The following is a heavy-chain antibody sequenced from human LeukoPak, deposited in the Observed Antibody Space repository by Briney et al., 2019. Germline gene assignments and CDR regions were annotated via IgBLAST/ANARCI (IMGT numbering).Heavy chain of an antibody. CDR2: SRSKANSYAT. CDR3: TFWSGYSPHDY. Sequence: GGSLRLSCAASGFTFSGSAMHWVRQASGKGLEWVGRSRSKANSYATAYAAAVKGRFTISSDASNNTAYLQLNSLKPEDTAVYYRTFWSGYSPHDYWGQGTLVTVSS. D-gene: IGHD3-3*01. V-gene: IGHV3-73*01. CDR1: GFTFSGSA. J-gene: IGHJ4*02.